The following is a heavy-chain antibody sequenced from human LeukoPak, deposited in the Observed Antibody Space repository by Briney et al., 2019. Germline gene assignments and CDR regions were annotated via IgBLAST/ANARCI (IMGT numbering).Heavy chain of an antibody. CDR1: GYTFTSHD. D-gene: IGHD2-15*01. CDR2: RNPNSGNT. V-gene: IGHV1-8*01. Sequence: ASVKVSCKTSGYTFTSHDINWVRQAAGQGLEWMGWRNPNSGNTGYAQKFQGRVTMTRNTSISTAYMDLSSLRSEDTAVYYCARGPGLRCSGGSCYFDSWGQGSLVTVSS. J-gene: IGHJ4*02. CDR3: ARGPGLRCSGGSCYFDS.